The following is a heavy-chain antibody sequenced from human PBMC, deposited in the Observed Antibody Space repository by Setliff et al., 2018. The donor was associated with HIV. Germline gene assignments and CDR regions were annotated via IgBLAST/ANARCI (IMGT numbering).Heavy chain of an antibody. CDR3: VRHDPPNSGRFYFDL. CDR1: GGSVSSGSYY. Sequence: PSETLSLTCTVSGGSVSSGSYYWNWVRQPAGKGLEWIGRIYASGSPTYNPSLKSRVTISVDTSKNQFSLRLSSVTAADSAMYYCVRHDPPNSGRFYFDLWGRGTLVTVSS. CDR2: IYASGSP. J-gene: IGHJ4*01. V-gene: IGHV4-61*02. D-gene: IGHD1-26*01.